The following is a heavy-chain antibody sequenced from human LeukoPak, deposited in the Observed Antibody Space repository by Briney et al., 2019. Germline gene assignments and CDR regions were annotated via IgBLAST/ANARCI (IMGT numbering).Heavy chain of an antibody. V-gene: IGHV3-23*01. D-gene: IGHD3-10*01. J-gene: IGHJ6*03. CDR3: AAKTRLSAVTSYYYVDV. CDR1: AFTFPTYG. Sequence: GGSLRLSCAASAFTFPTYGMIWVRQAPGKGLEWVSSITESGDNTYYADTVKSRFTISRDNSKNTLYLQMNSLRAEDTAVYYCAAKTRLSAVTSYYYVDVWGKGTTATVSS. CDR2: ITESGDNT.